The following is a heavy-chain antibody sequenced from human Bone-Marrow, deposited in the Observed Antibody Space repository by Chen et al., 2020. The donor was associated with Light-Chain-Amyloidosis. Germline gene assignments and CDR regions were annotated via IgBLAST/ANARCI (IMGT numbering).Heavy chain of an antibody. Sequence: QVQLVESGGGVVQPGGSLRLSCAASGFIFSYYGMHWVRQAPGKGLEWVACIRYDGSDKDYADSVKGRFTISRDNSKNTLFLQMKSLRADDTAVYYCAKDSGGYFDSSGPLSWGQGTLVTVSS. CDR2: IRYDGSDK. CDR3: AKDSGGYFDSSGPLS. CDR1: GFIFSYYG. D-gene: IGHD3-22*01. J-gene: IGHJ4*02. V-gene: IGHV3-30*02.